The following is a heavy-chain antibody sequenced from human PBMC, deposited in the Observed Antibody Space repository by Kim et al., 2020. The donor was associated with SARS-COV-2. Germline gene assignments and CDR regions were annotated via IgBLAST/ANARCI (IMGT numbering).Heavy chain of an antibody. J-gene: IGHJ4*02. CDR1: GFTFSGSA. Sequence: GGSLRLSCAASGFTFSGSAMHWARQASGKGLEWVGRVRSKANHYATAYAALVNGRFTISRDDSKNTAYLQMNSLKTEDTAVYYCIRYYYDRSGSGVYWGQGTLVTVSS. CDR2: VRSKANHYAT. CDR3: IRYYYDRSGSGVY. D-gene: IGHD3-22*01. V-gene: IGHV3-73*01.